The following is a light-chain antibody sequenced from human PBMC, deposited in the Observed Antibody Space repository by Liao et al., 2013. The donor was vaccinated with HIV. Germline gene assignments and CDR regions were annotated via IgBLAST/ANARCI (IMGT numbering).Light chain of an antibody. CDR2: QDS. CDR1: KLGDKY. CDR3: QAWDSSTAV. Sequence: SYELTQSPSVSVSPGQTATITCSGDKLGDKYGCWYQQKPGQSPVLVIFQDSKRPSGIPERFSGSNSGNTATLTISGTQALDEADYYCQAWDSSTAVFGGGTKLTVL. V-gene: IGLV3-1*01. J-gene: IGLJ3*02.